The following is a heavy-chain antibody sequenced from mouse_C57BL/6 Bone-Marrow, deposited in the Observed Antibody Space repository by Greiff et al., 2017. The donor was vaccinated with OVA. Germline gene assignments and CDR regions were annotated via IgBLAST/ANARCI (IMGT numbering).Heavy chain of an antibody. D-gene: IGHD2-3*01. CDR2: IYPGGGYT. V-gene: IGHV1-63*01. CDR3: ARWVLHRYFDV. J-gene: IGHJ1*03. CDR1: GYTFTNSW. Sequence: VQLQQSGAELVRPGTSVKMSCKASGYTFTNSWIGWAKQRPGHGLEWIGDIYPGGGYTNYNQKFKGQATLPSDKSSSTAYMQFSSLTSEDSAIDYCARWVLHRYFDVWGKGTTVTVSS.